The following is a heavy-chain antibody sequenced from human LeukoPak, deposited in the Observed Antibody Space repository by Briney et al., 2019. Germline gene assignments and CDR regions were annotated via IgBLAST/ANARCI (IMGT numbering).Heavy chain of an antibody. J-gene: IGHJ6*02. D-gene: IGHD2-8*02. CDR1: GFSFTSYS. Sequence: PGGSLRLSCAASGFSFTSYSMNWVRQAPGKGLEWVSVIYSGGSTYYADSVKGRFTISRDNPKNTLYLQMNSLRAEDTAVYYCARDAGGYGMDVWGQGTTVTVSS. CDR2: IYSGGST. CDR3: ARDAGGYGMDV. V-gene: IGHV3-66*01.